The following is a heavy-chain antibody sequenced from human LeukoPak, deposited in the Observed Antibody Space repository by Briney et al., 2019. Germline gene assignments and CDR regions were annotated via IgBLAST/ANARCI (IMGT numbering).Heavy chain of an antibody. CDR3: AKGERQGYSQWWAHYGMDV. CDR1: GFTFSSYA. D-gene: IGHD2-15*01. Sequence: PGGSLRLSCAASGFTFSSYAMSWVRQAPGKGLEWVSAISGSGGSTYYADSVKGRFTISRDNSKNTLYLQMNSLRAEDTAVYYCAKGERQGYSQWWAHYGMDVWGQGTTVTVSS. V-gene: IGHV3-23*01. CDR2: ISGSGGST. J-gene: IGHJ6*02.